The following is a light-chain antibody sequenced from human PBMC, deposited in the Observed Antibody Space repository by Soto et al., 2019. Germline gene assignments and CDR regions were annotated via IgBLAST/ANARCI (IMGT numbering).Light chain of an antibody. V-gene: IGKV1-5*01. CDR3: QQYNSWWT. Sequence: GDRVTITCRASQSISSWLAWYQQKPGKAPKLLIYDASSLESGVPSRFSGSGSGTESTLTISSLQPDDFATYYCQQYNSWWTFGQGTKVDIK. CDR2: DAS. CDR1: QSISSW. J-gene: IGKJ1*01.